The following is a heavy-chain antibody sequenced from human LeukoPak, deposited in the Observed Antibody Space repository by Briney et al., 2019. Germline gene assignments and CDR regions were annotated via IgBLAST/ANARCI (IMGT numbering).Heavy chain of an antibody. Sequence: GGSLRLSCAASGFTFSSYSMNWVRPAPRKGLEWVSSISSSSRYIYYAASVKGRFTISRDNAKNSLYLQMNSLRAEDTAVYYCAREPGYSGYDWGQGTLVTVSS. D-gene: IGHD5-12*01. CDR2: ISSSSRYI. CDR1: GFTFSSYS. CDR3: AREPGYSGYD. V-gene: IGHV3-21*01. J-gene: IGHJ4*02.